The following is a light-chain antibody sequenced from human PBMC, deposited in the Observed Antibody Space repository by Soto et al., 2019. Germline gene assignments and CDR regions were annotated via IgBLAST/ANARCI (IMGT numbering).Light chain of an antibody. CDR1: QSINSY. Sequence: DIQMTQSPSSLSASVGDTVTLSCRASQSINSYLDWYQLQPGRAPKLLIYFASSLQGGVSSRFSGAGSETDFTLTITGLQPEDFASYFCLQTDSVPYTFGQGT. J-gene: IGKJ2*01. CDR2: FAS. V-gene: IGKV1-39*01. CDR3: LQTDSVPYT.